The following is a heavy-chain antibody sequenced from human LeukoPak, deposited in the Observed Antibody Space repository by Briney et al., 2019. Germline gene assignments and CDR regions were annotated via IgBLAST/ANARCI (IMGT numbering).Heavy chain of an antibody. J-gene: IGHJ4*02. V-gene: IGHV3-30*02. Sequence: PGGSLRLSCAASGFTFSSYGMHWVRQAPGKGLEWVAFIRYDGSNKYYADSVKGRFTISRDNSKNTLYLQMNSLRAEDTAVYYCARGLEQWLVGDYFDYWGQGTLVTVSS. D-gene: IGHD6-19*01. CDR3: ARGLEQWLVGDYFDY. CDR1: GFTFSSYG. CDR2: IRYDGSNK.